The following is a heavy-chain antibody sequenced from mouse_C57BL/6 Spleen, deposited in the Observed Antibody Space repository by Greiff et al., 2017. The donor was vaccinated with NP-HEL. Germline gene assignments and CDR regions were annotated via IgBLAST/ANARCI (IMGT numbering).Heavy chain of an antibody. J-gene: IGHJ1*03. CDR2: ISYDGSN. Sequence: EVKLMESGPGLVKPSQSLSLTCSVTGYSITSGYYWNWIRQFPGNKLEWMGYISYDGSNNYNPSLKNRISITRDTTKNQFFLKLNSVTTEDTATYYCARKGNYYGSSPYWYFDVWGTGTTVTVSS. CDR3: ARKGNYYGSSPYWYFDV. V-gene: IGHV3-6*01. D-gene: IGHD1-1*01. CDR1: GYSITSGYY.